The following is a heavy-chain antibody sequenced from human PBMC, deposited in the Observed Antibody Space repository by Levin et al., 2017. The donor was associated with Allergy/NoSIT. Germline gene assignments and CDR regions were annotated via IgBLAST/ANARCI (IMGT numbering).Heavy chain of an antibody. V-gene: IGHV1-69*06. J-gene: IGHJ3*02. D-gene: IGHD2-15*01. CDR3: AILVVVASHDAFDI. Sequence: GASVKVSCKASGGTFSSYAISWVRQAPGQGLEWMGGIIPIFGTANYAQKFQGRVTITADKSTSTAYMELSSLRSEDTAVYYCAILVVVASHDAFDIWGQGTMVTVSS. CDR1: GGTFSSYA. CDR2: IIPIFGTA.